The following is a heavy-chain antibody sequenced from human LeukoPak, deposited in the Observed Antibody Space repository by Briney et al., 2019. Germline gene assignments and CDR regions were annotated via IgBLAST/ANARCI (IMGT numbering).Heavy chain of an antibody. CDR2: VNRDGSET. V-gene: IGHV3-7*03. Sequence: GGSLRLSCAASGFALSSHWMTWVRQVPGRGPEWVANVNRDGSETYYLDSVKGRFTISKDNAKNSLYLQMNRLRAEDTALYHCARNNGMDVWGQGTTVIVSS. J-gene: IGHJ6*02. CDR3: ARNNGMDV. CDR1: GFALSSHW.